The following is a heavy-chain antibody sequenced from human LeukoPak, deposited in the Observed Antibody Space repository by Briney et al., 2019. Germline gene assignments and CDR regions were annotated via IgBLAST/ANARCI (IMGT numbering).Heavy chain of an antibody. CDR2: IYSGGST. Sequence: RGSLRLSCAASGFTVSSNYVSWVRQAPGKGLEWVSVIYSGGSTYYADSVKGRFTISRDNSKNTLYLQMNSLRAEDTAVYYCAREYQWLGYFDYWGQGTLVTVSS. J-gene: IGHJ4*02. CDR3: AREYQWLGYFDY. V-gene: IGHV3-53*01. D-gene: IGHD6-19*01. CDR1: GFTVSSNY.